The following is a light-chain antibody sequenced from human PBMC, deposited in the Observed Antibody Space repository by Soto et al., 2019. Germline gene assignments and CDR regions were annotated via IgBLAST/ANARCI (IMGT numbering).Light chain of an antibody. V-gene: IGKV3-20*01. CDR2: GAS. J-gene: IGKJ5*01. Sequence: EIVLKQSPGTRSLSPEARATLSCRASQSLPNRYLAWYQQKPGQAPRFLIWGASNRAAGIPDRFSGSGSGTDFSLTISRLEAEDCAVYYCQQYDDSPRITFGQGTRLEIK. CDR1: QSLPNRY. CDR3: QQYDDSPRIT.